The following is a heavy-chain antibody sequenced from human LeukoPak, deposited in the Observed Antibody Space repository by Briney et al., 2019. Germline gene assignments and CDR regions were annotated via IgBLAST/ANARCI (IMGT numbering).Heavy chain of an antibody. D-gene: IGHD6-19*01. CDR1: GGSISSYY. J-gene: IGHJ4*02. Sequence: PSETLSLTCTVSGGSISSYYWSWIRQPAGKGLEWIRRLYTRGSTNYNPSLKSRVTMSVNTSKNQFSLKLSSVTAADTAVYYCASGYSSGWYGGDYFDYWGQGTLVTVSS. CDR2: LYTRGST. V-gene: IGHV4-4*07. CDR3: ASGYSSGWYGGDYFDY.